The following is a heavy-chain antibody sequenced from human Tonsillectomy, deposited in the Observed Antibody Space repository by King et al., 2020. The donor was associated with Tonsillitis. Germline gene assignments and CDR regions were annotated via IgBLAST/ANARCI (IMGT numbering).Heavy chain of an antibody. CDR2: ISGRGTNT. Sequence: VQLVESGGDLVQPGGSLRLSCAASGFPLTNYDMTWVRQAPGKGLEWVSSISGRGTNTHYADSVKGSFTISSDNSKNTLYLQMNRLRAEDTAVYYCAKEVDVLRYSDRGYGLDVWGQGTTVTVSS. V-gene: IGHV3-23*04. J-gene: IGHJ6*02. CDR1: GFPLTNYD. D-gene: IGHD3-9*01. CDR3: AKEVDVLRYSDRGYGLDV.